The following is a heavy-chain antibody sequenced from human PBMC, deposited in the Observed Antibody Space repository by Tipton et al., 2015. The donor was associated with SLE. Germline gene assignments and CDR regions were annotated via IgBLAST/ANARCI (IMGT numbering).Heavy chain of an antibody. CDR3: ARGGGSYGSGSYYPMDV. V-gene: IGHV4-59*12. Sequence: TLSLTCTISGSSITRYYWSWIRQPPGKGLEWIGYIYYSESTKFNPSLKSRVTISVDTSKNQFSLKLNSVIAADTAVYYCARGGGSYGSGSYYPMDVWGQGTTVTVSS. J-gene: IGHJ6*02. CDR2: IYYSEST. CDR1: GSSITRYY. D-gene: IGHD3-10*01.